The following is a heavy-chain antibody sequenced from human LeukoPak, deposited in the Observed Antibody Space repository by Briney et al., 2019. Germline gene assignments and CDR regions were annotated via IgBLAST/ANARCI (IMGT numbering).Heavy chain of an antibody. V-gene: IGHV4-4*07. CDR2: IYTSGST. D-gene: IGHD2-2*01. J-gene: IGHJ6*03. CDR1: GGSISSYY. CDR3: ARIVPAAVYYLNV. Sequence: SETLSLTCTVSGGSISSYYWRWLPPPAGEGREWFGRIYTSGSTNYNPPLKSRVTMSVKTSKNQFSLKLSSVTAADTAVYYCARIVPAAVYYLNVLGKGTTVTVSS.